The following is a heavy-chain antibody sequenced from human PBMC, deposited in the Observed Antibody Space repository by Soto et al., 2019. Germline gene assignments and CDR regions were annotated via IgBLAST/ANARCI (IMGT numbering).Heavy chain of an antibody. CDR3: AHPRGYGVFDAVDI. J-gene: IGHJ3*02. CDR1: GFLFSTYA. Sequence: LRLSCAASGFLFSTYAMNWVRQAPGKGLEWVSAISSTGGSTYYAESVRGRFTISRDNSINTLYLQMGSLRTEDTALYYCAHPRGYGVFDAVDIWGQGTMVTVSS. CDR2: ISSTGGST. V-gene: IGHV3-23*01. D-gene: IGHD4-17*01.